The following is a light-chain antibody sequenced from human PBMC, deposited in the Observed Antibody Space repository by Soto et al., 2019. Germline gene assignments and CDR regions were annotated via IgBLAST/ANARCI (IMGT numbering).Light chain of an antibody. CDR3: NAYGGSTIWV. V-gene: IGLV2-8*01. CDR2: EVS. CDR1: SSDVGAYQS. Sequence: QSALPQPPSASGSPGQSVTISCTGTSSDVGAYQSVSWYPHDPGKAPKLMIYEVSKRTSGVPDRLAGAKSGNTASLTVSGLQAADEADYYFNAYGGSTIWVVGGGTKLTVL. J-gene: IGLJ2*01.